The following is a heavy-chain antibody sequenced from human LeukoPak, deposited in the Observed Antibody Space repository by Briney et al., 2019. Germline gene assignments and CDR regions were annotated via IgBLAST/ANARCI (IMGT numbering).Heavy chain of an antibody. CDR2: IRSKRDGGTT. CDR3: ARDWYYAFDF. CDR1: GFTFSNTW. V-gene: IGHV3-15*07. D-gene: IGHD2-21*02. J-gene: IGHJ3*01. Sequence: GGSLRLSCLASGFTFSNTWMDWVRQAPGKGLEWVARIRSKRDGGTTDYAAPVKGRFTISRDDSKNTMYLQMNSLKAEDTAVYYCARDWYYAFDFWGQGTMVTVSS.